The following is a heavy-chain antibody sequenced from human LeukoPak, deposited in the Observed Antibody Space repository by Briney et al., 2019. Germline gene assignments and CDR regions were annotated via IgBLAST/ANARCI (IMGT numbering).Heavy chain of an antibody. CDR1: GGTFSSYG. V-gene: IGHV3-30*18. Sequence: PWASVKVSCKASGGTFSSYGIHWVRQAPGKGLEWVAVISYDGSNKYYADSVKGRFTISRDNSKNTLYLQMNSLRAEDTAVYYCAKGSAVAATPWVYGYWGQGTLVTVSS. CDR3: AKGSAVAATPWVYGY. J-gene: IGHJ4*02. CDR2: ISYDGSNK. D-gene: IGHD2-15*01.